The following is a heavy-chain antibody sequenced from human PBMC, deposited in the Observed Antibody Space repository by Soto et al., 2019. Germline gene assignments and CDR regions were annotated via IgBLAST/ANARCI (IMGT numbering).Heavy chain of an antibody. J-gene: IGHJ5*02. D-gene: IGHD3-9*01. CDR1: GGSISSGGYS. Sequence: SETLSLTCAVSGGSISSGGYSWSWIRQPPGKGLEWIGYIYHSGSTYYNPSLKSRVTISVDRSKNQFSLKLSSVTAADTAVYYCARAIYDILTGYYFWFDPWGQGTLVTVSS. V-gene: IGHV4-30-2*01. CDR3: ARAIYDILTGYYFWFDP. CDR2: IYHSGST.